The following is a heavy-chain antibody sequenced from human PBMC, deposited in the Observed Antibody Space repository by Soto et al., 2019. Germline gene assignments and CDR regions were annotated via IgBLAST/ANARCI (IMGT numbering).Heavy chain of an antibody. J-gene: IGHJ6*03. CDR2: IYYSGST. CDR1: GGSISSYY. V-gene: IGHV4-59*08. D-gene: IGHD1-7*01. Sequence: SETLSLTCSVSGGSISSYYWSWIRQPPGKGLEWIGYIYYSGSTNYNPSLKSRVTISVDTSKKQFSLKLSSVTATDTAVYYCAGAFRGWLPITGTTGYYYYMDVWGKGTTVTVSS. CDR3: AGAFRGWLPITGTTGYYYYMDV.